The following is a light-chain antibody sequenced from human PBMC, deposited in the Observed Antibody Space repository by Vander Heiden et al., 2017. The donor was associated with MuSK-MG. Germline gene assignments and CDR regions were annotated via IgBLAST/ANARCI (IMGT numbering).Light chain of an antibody. Sequence: DVQMTQSPASVSASVGDTVSITCRASQLLNGWLAWYQQKPGKAPQLLIYASSTLQSGVPSRFSGSASGTEFTLNITSVEPEDFATYYCRQGIQSPFTFGPGTRL. V-gene: IGKV1-12*02. CDR2: ASS. J-gene: IGKJ5*01. CDR3: RQGIQSPFT. CDR1: QLLNGW.